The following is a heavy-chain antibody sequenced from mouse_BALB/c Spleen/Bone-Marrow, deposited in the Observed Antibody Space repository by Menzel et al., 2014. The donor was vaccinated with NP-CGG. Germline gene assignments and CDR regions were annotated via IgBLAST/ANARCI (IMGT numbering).Heavy chain of an antibody. D-gene: IGHD1-1*01. CDR3: AKGGDFSTPKVVDFDY. CDR2: IDSETGGT. V-gene: IGHV1-15*01. CDR1: GYSFXDYE. Sequence: QVQLQQSGAELVRPGASVTLSCKASGYSFXDYEMHWVKQTPVHGLEWIGAIDSETGGTAYNQKFKGKATFTADTSSSTSYMELRSQTTKVSAVYYCAKGGDFSTPKVVDFDYWGQGTSLTVSS. J-gene: IGHJ2*02.